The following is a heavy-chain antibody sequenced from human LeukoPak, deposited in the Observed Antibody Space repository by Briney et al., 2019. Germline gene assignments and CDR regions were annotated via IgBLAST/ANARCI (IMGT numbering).Heavy chain of an antibody. CDR2: IYYSGST. Sequence: SETLPLTCTVSGGSISSSSYYWGWIRQPPGKGLEWIGSIYYSGSTYYNPSLKSRVTISVDTSKNQFSLKLSSVTAADTAVYYCARARYSYALNFDYWGQGTLVTVSS. D-gene: IGHD5-18*01. J-gene: IGHJ4*02. V-gene: IGHV4-39*07. CDR1: GGSISSSSYY. CDR3: ARARYSYALNFDY.